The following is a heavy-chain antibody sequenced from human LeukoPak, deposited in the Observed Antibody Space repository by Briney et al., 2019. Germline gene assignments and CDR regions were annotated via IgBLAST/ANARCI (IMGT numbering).Heavy chain of an antibody. CDR1: GFTFSSYA. Sequence: PGGSLRLSCAASGFTFSSYAMSWVRQAPGKGLEWVSAISGSGGSTYYADSVKGRFTISRDNSKNTLYLQMNSLRAEDTAVYYCAKVGDCSSTSCYPLGWFDPWGQGTLVTASS. D-gene: IGHD2-2*01. CDR3: AKVGDCSSTSCYPLGWFDP. V-gene: IGHV3-23*01. CDR2: ISGSGGST. J-gene: IGHJ5*02.